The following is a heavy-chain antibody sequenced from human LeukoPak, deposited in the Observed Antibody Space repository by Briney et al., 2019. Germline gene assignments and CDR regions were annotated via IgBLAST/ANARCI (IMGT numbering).Heavy chain of an antibody. CDR3: ARLLYDFWSGYYWFDP. CDR2: IYHSGST. Sequence: PSETLSLTCAVPGYSISSGYYWGWIRQPPGKGLEWIGSIYHSGSTYYNPSLKSRVTISVDTSKNQFSLKLSSVTAADTAVYYCARLLYDFWSGYYWFDPWGQGTLVTVSS. D-gene: IGHD3-3*01. V-gene: IGHV4-38-2*01. J-gene: IGHJ5*02. CDR1: GYSISSGYY.